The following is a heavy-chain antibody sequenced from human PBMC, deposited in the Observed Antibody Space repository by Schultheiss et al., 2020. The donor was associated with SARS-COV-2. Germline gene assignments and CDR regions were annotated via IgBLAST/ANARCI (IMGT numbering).Heavy chain of an antibody. D-gene: IGHD4-23*01. J-gene: IGHJ3*02. CDR1: GFTFSSYA. CDR2: ISYDGSNK. Sequence: GGSLRLSCAASGFTFSSYAMHWVRQAPGKGLEWVAVISYDGSNKYYADSVKGRFTISRDNSKNTLYLQMNSLRAEDTAVYYCARDRGDYAGNTGGAFDIWGQGTMVTVSS. CDR3: ARDRGDYAGNTGGAFDI. V-gene: IGHV3-30*01.